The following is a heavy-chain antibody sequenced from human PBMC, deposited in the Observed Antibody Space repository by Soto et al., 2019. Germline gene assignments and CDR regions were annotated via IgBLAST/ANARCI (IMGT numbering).Heavy chain of an antibody. Sequence: QVQLVQSGAEVQKPGSSVKVSCKASGGTFSSYAISWVRQAPGQGLEWMGGIIPIFGTANYAQKFQGRVTITADESTSTAYMELSSLRSEDTAVYYCASDGYGDSYYYYGMDVWGQGTTVTVSS. CDR1: GGTFSSYA. D-gene: IGHD4-17*01. V-gene: IGHV1-69*01. J-gene: IGHJ6*02. CDR3: ASDGYGDSYYYYGMDV. CDR2: IIPIFGTA.